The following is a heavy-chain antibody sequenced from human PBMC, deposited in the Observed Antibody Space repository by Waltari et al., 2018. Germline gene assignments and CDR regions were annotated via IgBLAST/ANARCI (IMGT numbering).Heavy chain of an antibody. J-gene: IGHJ4*02. CDR2: IKSDGIGV. Sequence: EVQLVESRGGLVQPGGSLRLSCAASGFTFSSYWIHWVRQAPGKGLVWVSRIKSDGIGVNYADSVKGRFTISRDNAKNTVYLQMNSLRAEDTAVYYCARANPADFDYWGQGVLVTVSS. CDR3: ARANPADFDY. CDR1: GFTFSSYW. V-gene: IGHV3-74*01.